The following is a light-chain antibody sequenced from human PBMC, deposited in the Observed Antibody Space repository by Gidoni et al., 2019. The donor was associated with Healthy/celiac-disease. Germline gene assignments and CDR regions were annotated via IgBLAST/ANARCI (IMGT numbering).Light chain of an antibody. CDR1: QSVSSNY. CDR2: GAS. Sequence: EIVLTQSPGTMSLSQGERATLSCRASQSVSSNYLAWYQQKTGQAPRRLIYGASSRATGIPDRFSGSGSGTDFTLTISRLEPEYFAVYYCQQYGSSPRTFGQXTKVEIK. V-gene: IGKV3-20*01. J-gene: IGKJ1*01. CDR3: QQYGSSPRT.